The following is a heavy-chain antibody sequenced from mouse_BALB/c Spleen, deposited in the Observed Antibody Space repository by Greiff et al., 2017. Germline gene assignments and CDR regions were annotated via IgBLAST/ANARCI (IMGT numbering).Heavy chain of an antibody. J-gene: IGHJ3*01. CDR1: GFTFSSFG. CDR2: ISSGSSTI. CDR3: ARSGGNYWFAY. Sequence: EVKLMESGVGLVQPGGSRKLSCAASGFTFSSFGMHWVRQAPEKGLEWVAYISSGSSTIYYADTVKGRFTISRDNPKNTLFLQMTSLRSEDTAMYYCARSGGNYWFAYWGQGTLVTVSA. V-gene: IGHV5-17*02. D-gene: IGHD2-1*01.